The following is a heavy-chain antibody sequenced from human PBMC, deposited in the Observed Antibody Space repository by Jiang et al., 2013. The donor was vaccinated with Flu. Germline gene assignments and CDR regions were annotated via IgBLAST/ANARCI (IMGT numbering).Heavy chain of an antibody. V-gene: IGHV3-74*01. D-gene: IGHD3-22*01. CDR3: VSRRRSSGDYYVFQD. J-gene: IGHJ4*02. CDR1: GFSFSSYF. CDR2: ITSDGGSS. Sequence: EVQLVESGGGLVQPGGSLRLSCAASGFSFSSYFMHWVRQAPGKGLVWVSRITSDGGSSTYADSVKGRFTISRDNAKNTLYLQMNSLRVEDTAVYYCVSRRRSSGDYYVFQDWGQGTLVTVSS.